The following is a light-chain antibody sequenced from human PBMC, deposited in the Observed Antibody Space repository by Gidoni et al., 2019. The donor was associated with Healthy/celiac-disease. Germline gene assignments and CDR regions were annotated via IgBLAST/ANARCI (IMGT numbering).Light chain of an antibody. J-gene: IGKJ4*01. CDR2: GAS. CDR1: QSVSSN. Sequence: EIVMTQSPATLSVSPGERATLSCRASQSVSSNLAWYQQKPCQAPRLLFYGASTSATGIPARFSGSGSGTEFTLTISSLQSEDFAVYYCQQYNNWPLTFGGGTKVEIK. V-gene: IGKV3-15*01. CDR3: QQYNNWPLT.